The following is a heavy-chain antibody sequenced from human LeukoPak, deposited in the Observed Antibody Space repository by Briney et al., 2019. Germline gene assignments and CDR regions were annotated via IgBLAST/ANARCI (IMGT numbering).Heavy chain of an antibody. J-gene: IGHJ6*04. CDR3: ARDWSVRGVIGYYYYGMDV. V-gene: IGHV3-48*03. CDR2: INSSGSTI. D-gene: IGHD3-10*01. CDR1: EFTLSSSE. Sequence: GGALRLSCSASEFTLSSSEMNWVRQAPGKGLEWVQYINSSGSTIYYADSVKGRFTISRDNAKNSLYLQMNSLRAEDTAVYYCARDWSVRGVIGYYYYGMDVWGKGTTVTVSS.